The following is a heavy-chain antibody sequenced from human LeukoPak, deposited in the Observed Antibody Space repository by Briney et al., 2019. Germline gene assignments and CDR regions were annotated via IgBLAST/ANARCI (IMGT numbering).Heavy chain of an antibody. CDR3: AREVGRGYSGYSYYFDY. CDR1: GFTFSNYW. J-gene: IGHJ4*02. CDR2: IKQDGSEK. V-gene: IGHV3-7*01. D-gene: IGHD5-12*01. Sequence: GGSLRLSCAGSGFTFSNYWMSWVRQAPGKGLEWVANIKQDGSEKYYVDSVKGRFTISRDNAKNSLYLQMNSLRAEDTAVYYCAREVGRGYSGYSYYFDYWGQGTLVTVSS.